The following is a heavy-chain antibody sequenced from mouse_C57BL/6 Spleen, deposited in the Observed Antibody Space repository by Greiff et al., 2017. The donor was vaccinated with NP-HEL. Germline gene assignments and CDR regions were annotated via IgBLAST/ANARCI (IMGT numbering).Heavy chain of an antibody. V-gene: IGHV1-85*01. D-gene: IGHD1-1*01. CDR1: GYTFTSYD. Sequence: QVQLKQSGPELVKPGASVKLSCKASGYTFTSYDINWVKQRPGQGLEWIGWIYPRDGSTKYNEKFKGKATLTVDTSSSTAYMELHSLTSEDSAVYFWARGDYYGSSYGFAYWGEGTLVTVSA. CDR2: IYPRDGST. CDR3: ARGDYYGSSYGFAY. J-gene: IGHJ3*01.